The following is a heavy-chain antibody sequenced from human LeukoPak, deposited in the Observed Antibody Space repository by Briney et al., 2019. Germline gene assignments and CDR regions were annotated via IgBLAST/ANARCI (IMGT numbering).Heavy chain of an antibody. J-gene: IGHJ4*02. Sequence: SETLSLTCTVSGGSIRSSSDYWGWIRQPPGKGLEWIGSTYYSGSTYYNPSLKSRVSISVETSKNQFSLKLSSVTAADTAVYYCARVTGYMIEDYFDYWGQGTLVTVSS. D-gene: IGHD3-22*01. CDR3: ARVTGYMIEDYFDY. CDR2: TYYSGST. V-gene: IGHV4-39*07. CDR1: GGSIRSSSDY.